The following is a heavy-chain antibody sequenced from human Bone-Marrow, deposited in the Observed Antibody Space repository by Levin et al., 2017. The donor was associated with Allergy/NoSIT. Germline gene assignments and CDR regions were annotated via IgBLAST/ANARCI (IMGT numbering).Heavy chain of an antibody. D-gene: IGHD3-3*01. V-gene: IGHV4-38-2*01. J-gene: IGHJ4*02. CDR3: ARLNTAYDFAFDY. CDR1: GYSISTGDY. Sequence: SQTLSLTCDVSGYSISTGDYWGWIRQPPGKGLEWIGSIYRYGSTYYNPSLKSRVTMSVDTSRNQFSLKLSSVTATDSAVYYCARLNTAYDFAFDYWGQGTLVTVPS. CDR2: IYRYGST.